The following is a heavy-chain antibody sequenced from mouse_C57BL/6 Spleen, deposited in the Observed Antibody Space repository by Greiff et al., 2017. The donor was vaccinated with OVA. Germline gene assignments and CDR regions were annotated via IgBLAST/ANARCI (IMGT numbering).Heavy chain of an antibody. Sequence: QVQLQQPGAELVRPGSSVKLSCKASGYTFTSYWMDWVKQRPGQGLEWIGNIYPSDSETHYNQKFKDKATLTVNKSSSTAYMQLSSLTSEDSAVYYCAREVWYCFDYWGQGTTLTVSS. CDR3: AREVWYCFDY. CDR2: IYPSDSET. CDR1: GYTFTSYW. J-gene: IGHJ2*01. V-gene: IGHV1-61*01.